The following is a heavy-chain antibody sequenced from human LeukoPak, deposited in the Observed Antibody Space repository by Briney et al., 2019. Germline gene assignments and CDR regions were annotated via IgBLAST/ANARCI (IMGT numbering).Heavy chain of an antibody. CDR2: ISYDGSNK. V-gene: IGHV3-30-3*01. D-gene: IGHD6-19*01. Sequence: GGSLRLSCAASGFTFSSYAMHWVRQAPGKGLEWVAVISYDGSNKYYADSVKGRFTISRDNSKNTLYLQMNSLRAEDTAVYYCAKDSSGWPNEYFQHWGQGTLVTVSS. J-gene: IGHJ1*01. CDR3: AKDSSGWPNEYFQH. CDR1: GFTFSSYA.